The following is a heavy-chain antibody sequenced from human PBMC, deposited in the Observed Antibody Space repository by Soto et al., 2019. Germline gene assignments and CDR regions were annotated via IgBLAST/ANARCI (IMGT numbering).Heavy chain of an antibody. J-gene: IGHJ6*02. V-gene: IGHV3-23*01. D-gene: IGHD3-16*01. CDR2: VTDSDSGGTT. CDR1: GFSFSSYA. CDR3: AKDTLGRLPSYGMDV. Sequence: EVQLLESGGGLVQPGGSLRLSCVASGFSFSSYAMTWVRQAPGKGLEWVATVTDSDSGGTTYYADSVKGRFTISRDNSISTVFLQMNGLRAEDTALYYCAKDTLGRLPSYGMDVWGQGTAVTVSS.